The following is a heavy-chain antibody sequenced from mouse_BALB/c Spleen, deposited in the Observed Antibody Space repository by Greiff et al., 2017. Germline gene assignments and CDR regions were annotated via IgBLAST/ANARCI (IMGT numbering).Heavy chain of an antibody. CDR2: IWGDGST. V-gene: IGHV2-6-7*01. J-gene: IGHJ4*01. CDR3: AREYGNTYAMDY. D-gene: IGHD2-10*02. Sequence: QVHVKQSGPGLVAPSQSLSITCTVSGFSLTGYGVNWVRQPPGKGLEWLGMIWGDGSTDYNSALKSRLSISKDNSKSQVFLKMNSLQTDDTARYYCAREYGNTYAMDYWGQGTSVTVSS. CDR1: GFSLTGYG.